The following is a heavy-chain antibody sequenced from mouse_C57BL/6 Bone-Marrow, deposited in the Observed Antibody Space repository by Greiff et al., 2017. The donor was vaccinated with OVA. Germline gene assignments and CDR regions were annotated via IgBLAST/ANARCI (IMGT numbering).Heavy chain of an antibody. CDR3: ARSDYYYGSSYAMDY. D-gene: IGHD1-1*01. Sequence: QVQLQQPGAELVKPGASVKLSCKASGYTFTSYWMQWVKQRPGQGLEWIGEIDPSDSYTNYNQKCKGKATLTVDTSSSTAYMQLSSLTSEDSAVYYCARSDYYYGSSYAMDYWGQGTSVTVSS. V-gene: IGHV1-50*01. J-gene: IGHJ4*01. CDR2: IDPSDSYT. CDR1: GYTFTSYW.